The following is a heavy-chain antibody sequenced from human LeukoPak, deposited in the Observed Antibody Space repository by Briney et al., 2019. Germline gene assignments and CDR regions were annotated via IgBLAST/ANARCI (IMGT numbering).Heavy chain of an antibody. J-gene: IGHJ4*02. CDR3: ARGGYYDSSGYYYRYYFDY. CDR1: GYTFTGYG. D-gene: IGHD3-22*01. Sequence: VKVSCKASGYTFTGYGISWVRQAPGQGLEWMGWISAYNGNTNYAQKLQGRVTMTTDTSTSTAYMELRSLRSDDTAVYYCARGGYYDSSGYYYRYYFDYWGQGTLVTVSS. CDR2: ISAYNGNT. V-gene: IGHV1-18*01.